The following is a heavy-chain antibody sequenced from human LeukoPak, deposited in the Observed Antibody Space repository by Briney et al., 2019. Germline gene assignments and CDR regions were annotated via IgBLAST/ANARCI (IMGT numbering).Heavy chain of an antibody. Sequence: SQTLSLTCTVSGGSFSSTTYYWNWIRQPAGKGLEWIGRIYLRGGTNYNPSLRSRVTISADTSKNQFTVELISVTAADTAVYYCARGQGLSFSGNDAFDIWGQGTRVTVSS. J-gene: IGHJ3*02. CDR2: IYLRGGT. D-gene: IGHD2/OR15-2a*01. CDR1: GGSFSSTTYY. V-gene: IGHV4-61*02. CDR3: ARGQGLSFSGNDAFDI.